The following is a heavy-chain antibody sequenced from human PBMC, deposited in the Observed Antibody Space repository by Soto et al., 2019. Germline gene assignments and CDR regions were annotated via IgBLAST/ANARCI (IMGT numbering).Heavy chain of an antibody. J-gene: IGHJ4*02. CDR2: INHSGST. Sequence: QVPLQQWGAGLLKPSETLSLTCAVYGGSFSGYYWSWIRQPPGKGLEWIGEINHSGSTNYNPSLXIXPXQXLDTSKNQFSLKLSSVTAADTAVYDCARGWGRIFAYWGQGTLVTVSS. V-gene: IGHV4-34*01. D-gene: IGHD7-27*01. CDR3: ARGWGRIFAY. CDR1: GGSFSGYY.